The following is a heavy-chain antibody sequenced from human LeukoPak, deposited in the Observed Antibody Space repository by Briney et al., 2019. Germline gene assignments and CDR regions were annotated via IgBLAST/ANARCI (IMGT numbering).Heavy chain of an antibody. D-gene: IGHD3-10*01. CDR1: GGSISSYY. CDR2: IYYSGST. V-gene: IGHV4-59*01. Sequence: SETLSLTCTVSGGSISSYYWSWIRQPPGKGLEWIGYIYYSGSTNYNPSLKSRVTISVDTSKNQFSLKLSSVTAADTAVYYCARGGSAYDAFDIWGRGTMVTVSS. J-gene: IGHJ3*02. CDR3: ARGGSAYDAFDI.